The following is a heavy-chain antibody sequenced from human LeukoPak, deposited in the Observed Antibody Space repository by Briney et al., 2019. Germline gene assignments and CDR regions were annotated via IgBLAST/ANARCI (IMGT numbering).Heavy chain of an antibody. CDR1: GFTFSTYA. V-gene: IGHV3-33*08. D-gene: IGHD2-15*01. CDR2: IWYDGSEK. Sequence: PGGSLRLSCAASGFTFSTYAMHWVRQAPGKGLEWVAVIWYDGSEKYYADSMKGRFTISRDNSKNTLYLQMNSLRAEDTAIYYCAREARGYCSGGNCFFSGMDVWGQGTTVTVSS. J-gene: IGHJ6*02. CDR3: AREARGYCSGGNCFFSGMDV.